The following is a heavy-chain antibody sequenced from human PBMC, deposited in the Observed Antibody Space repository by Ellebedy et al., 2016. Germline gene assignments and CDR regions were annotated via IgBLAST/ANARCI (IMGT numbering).Heavy chain of an antibody. Sequence: GGSLRLXXAASGFTFSSYAMSWVRQAPGKGLEWVSAISGSGGSTYYADSVKGRFTISRDNSKNTLYLQMNSLRAEDTAVYYCAKARVIADSFDYWGQGTLVTVSS. D-gene: IGHD2-21*01. J-gene: IGHJ4*02. V-gene: IGHV3-23*01. CDR3: AKARVIADSFDY. CDR1: GFTFSSYA. CDR2: ISGSGGST.